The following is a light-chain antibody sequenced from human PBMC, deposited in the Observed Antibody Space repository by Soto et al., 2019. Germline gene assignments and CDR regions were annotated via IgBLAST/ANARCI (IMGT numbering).Light chain of an antibody. J-gene: IGKJ1*01. CDR1: QSPLYSDGNTY. CDR3: NQCTLWPWT. CDR2: KVS. V-gene: IGKV2-30*01. Sequence: DVVMTQSPLSLPVTLGQPASISCRSSQSPLYSDGNTYLSWFQQRPGQSPRRLIYKVSNRDSGVPERFSGSMSGTDFQLKISRVEAEDVGVCYCNQCTLWPWTFGQGTKVEIK.